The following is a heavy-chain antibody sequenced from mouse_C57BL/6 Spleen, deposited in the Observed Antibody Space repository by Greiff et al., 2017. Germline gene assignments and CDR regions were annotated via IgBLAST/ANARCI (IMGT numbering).Heavy chain of an antibody. D-gene: IGHD1-1*01. V-gene: IGHV1-80*01. Sequence: QVQLQQSGAELVKPGASVKISCKASGYAFSSYWMNWVKQRPGQGLEWIGQIYPGDGDTNYNGKFKGKATLTADKSSSTAYMQLSSLTSEDSAVYFCAPCYGSSAWFAYWGQGTLVTVSA. CDR1: GYAFSSYW. CDR3: APCYGSSAWFAY. J-gene: IGHJ3*01. CDR2: IYPGDGDT.